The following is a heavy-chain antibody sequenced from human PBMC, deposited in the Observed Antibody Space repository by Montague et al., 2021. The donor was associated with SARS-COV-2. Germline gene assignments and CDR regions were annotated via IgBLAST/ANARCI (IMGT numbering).Heavy chain of an antibody. Sequence: SETLSPTCSVSSGSIISSGYYWGWIRQPPGKELEWIGNIYYSGTTYYXPSLQSRGTISVDTSKNHLPLRLSSVTAADTAVYFCARGMIRGVTTPFDYWGQGSQVTVSS. CDR3: ARGMIRGVTTPFDY. CDR1: SGSIISSGYY. V-gene: IGHV4-39*02. D-gene: IGHD3-10*01. J-gene: IGHJ4*02. CDR2: IYYSGTT.